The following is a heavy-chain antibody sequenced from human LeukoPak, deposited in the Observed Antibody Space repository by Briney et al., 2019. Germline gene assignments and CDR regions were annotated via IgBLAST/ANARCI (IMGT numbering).Heavy chain of an antibody. J-gene: IGHJ6*03. V-gene: IGHV3-48*04. CDR3: ARVRGPSLKTCYMDV. D-gene: IGHD3-10*01. CDR2: ISDRSSTI. CDR1: GFTFTEYS. Sequence: GGSLRLSCAASGFTFTEYSIIWVRQAPGKGLEWVSFISDISDRSSTIHYADSVKGRFTISRDNAERSVYLQMNSLRADDTAVYYCARVRGPSLKTCYMDVWGTGATVTVSS.